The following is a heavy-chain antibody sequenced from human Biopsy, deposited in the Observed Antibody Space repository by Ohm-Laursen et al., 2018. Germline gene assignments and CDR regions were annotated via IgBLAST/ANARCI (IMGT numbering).Heavy chain of an antibody. D-gene: IGHD2-21*02. J-gene: IGHJ4*02. CDR2: IVVGGGNT. CDR1: GFTFNRSA. Sequence: SSAKVSCKASGFTFNRSAMQWVRQARGQRLEWIGWIVVGGGNTNYAQKFQERVTITRDMSTSTAYMELSSLRSEDTAVYYCASRPNCGGDCSSGFDYWGQGTLVTVSS. CDR3: ASRPNCGGDCSSGFDY. V-gene: IGHV1-58*02.